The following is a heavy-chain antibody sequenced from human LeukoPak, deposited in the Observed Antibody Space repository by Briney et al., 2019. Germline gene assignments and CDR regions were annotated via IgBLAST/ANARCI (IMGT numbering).Heavy chain of an antibody. CDR1: GYTFTGYY. CDR3: ARAPRYCSGGSCYHFDY. CDR2: INPNSGGT. D-gene: IGHD2-15*01. V-gene: IGHV1-2*02. Sequence: ASVKVSCKASGYTFTGYYMHWVRQAPGQGLGWMGWINPNSGGTNYAQKFQGRVTMTRDTSISTAYMELSRLRSDDTAVYYCARAPRYCSGGSCYHFDYWGQGTLVTVSS. J-gene: IGHJ4*02.